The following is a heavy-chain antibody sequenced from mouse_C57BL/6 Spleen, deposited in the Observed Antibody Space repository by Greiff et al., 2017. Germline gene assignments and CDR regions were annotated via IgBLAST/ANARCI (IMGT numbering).Heavy chain of an antibody. V-gene: IGHV1-53*01. J-gene: IGHJ1*03. D-gene: IGHD1-1*01. CDR1: GYTFTSYW. Sequence: QVQLQQPGTELVKPGASVKLSCKASGYTFTSYWMHWVKQRPGQGLEWIGNINPSNGGTNYNEKFKSKATLTVDKSSSTAYMQLSSLTSEDSAVYYWARRIYYGSSRDWYFDVWGTGTTVTVSS. CDR2: INPSNGGT. CDR3: ARRIYYGSSRDWYFDV.